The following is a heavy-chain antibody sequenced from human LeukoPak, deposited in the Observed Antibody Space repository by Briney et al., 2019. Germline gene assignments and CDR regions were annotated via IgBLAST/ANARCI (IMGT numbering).Heavy chain of an antibody. Sequence: ASVKVSCKASGGIFSSYAVSWVRQAPGQGLEWMGGIIPIFGSGNYAQKFQGRVTITADKSTSTVYMELSSLRSDDTAVYYCASRPISGGGYEINYYYHYMDVWGKGTTITVSS. CDR1: GGIFSSYA. V-gene: IGHV1-69*06. CDR3: ASRPISGGGYEINYYYHYMDV. CDR2: IIPIFGSG. J-gene: IGHJ6*03. D-gene: IGHD5-12*01.